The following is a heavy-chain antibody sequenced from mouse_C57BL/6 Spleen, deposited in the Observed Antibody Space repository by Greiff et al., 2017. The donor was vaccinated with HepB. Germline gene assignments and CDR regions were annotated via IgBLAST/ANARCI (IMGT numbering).Heavy chain of an antibody. Sequence: VQLVESGPGLVQPSQSLSITCTVSGFSLTSYGVHWVRQSPGKGLEWLGVIWRGGSTDYNAAFMSRLSITKDNSKSQVFFKMNSLQADDTAIYYCAKFYDGYLYAMDYWGQGTSVTVSS. J-gene: IGHJ4*01. V-gene: IGHV2-5*01. D-gene: IGHD2-3*01. CDR2: IWRGGST. CDR3: AKFYDGYLYAMDY. CDR1: GFSLTSYG.